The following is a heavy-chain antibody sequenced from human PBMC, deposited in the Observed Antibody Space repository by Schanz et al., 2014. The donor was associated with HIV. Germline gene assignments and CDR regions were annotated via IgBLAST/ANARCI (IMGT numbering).Heavy chain of an antibody. Sequence: QVQLVQSGAEVKKPGASVKVSCKASGYTFTGYYMHWVRQAPGQGLEWMGWINPDSGGTNYAQKFKGRVTMTRDTSISTAYMEVSRLRSDDTAVYYCARGSRYCTSTSCMYNWFDPWGQGTLVTVSS. CDR3: ARGSRYCTSTSCMYNWFDP. D-gene: IGHD2-2*01. V-gene: IGHV1-2*02. CDR1: GYTFTGYY. J-gene: IGHJ5*02. CDR2: INPDSGGT.